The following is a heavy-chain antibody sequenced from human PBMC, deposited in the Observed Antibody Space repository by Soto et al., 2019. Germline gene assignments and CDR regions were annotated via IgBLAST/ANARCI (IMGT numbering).Heavy chain of an antibody. V-gene: IGHV3-33*01. Sequence: QVQLVESGGGVVQPGKSLRLSCAASGFTFSTYGMHWVRQAPGKGLKWVALIWFDGNKKHYDDSVKGRFTISRDNSKNTLYLQMDSLSGKDTAFYYWARGPPMTSTVVEGSEFAPWGQGTLVTVSS. D-gene: IGHD2-15*01. J-gene: IGHJ5*02. CDR3: ARGPPMTSTVVEGSEFAP. CDR1: GFTFSTYG. CDR2: IWFDGNKK.